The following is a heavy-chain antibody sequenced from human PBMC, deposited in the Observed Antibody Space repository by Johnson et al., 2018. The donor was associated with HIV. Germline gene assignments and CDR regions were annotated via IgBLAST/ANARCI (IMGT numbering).Heavy chain of an antibody. J-gene: IGHJ3*02. CDR1: GFTFSNAW. V-gene: IGHV3-15*01. Sequence: EVQLVESGGGLVKPGGSLRLSCAASGFTFSNAWMTWVRQAPGKGLEWVGRIKSKTEGGTTDYAAPVKGRFTISRDDSKDTLYLEINSLKTEDTAVYYFTSEVAFYDAFDIWVQGAMVTVSS. D-gene: IGHD3-16*01. CDR2: IKSKTEGGTT. CDR3: TSEVAFYDAFDI.